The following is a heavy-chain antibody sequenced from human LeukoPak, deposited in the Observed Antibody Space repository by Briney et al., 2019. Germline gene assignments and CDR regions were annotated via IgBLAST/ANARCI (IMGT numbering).Heavy chain of an antibody. Sequence: PGGSLRLSCAASGFTFSSYWMSWVRQAPGKGLEWVANIKQDGSEKYYVDSVKGRFTISRDNAKNSLYLQMNSLRAEDTAVYYCARGSSSWSARADLKYWGQGTLVTVSS. J-gene: IGHJ4*02. CDR1: GFTFSSYW. CDR2: IKQDGSEK. V-gene: IGHV3-7*01. D-gene: IGHD6-13*01. CDR3: ARGSSSWSARADLKY.